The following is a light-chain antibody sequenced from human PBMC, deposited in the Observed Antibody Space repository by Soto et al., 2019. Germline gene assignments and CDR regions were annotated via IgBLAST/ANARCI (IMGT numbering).Light chain of an antibody. Sequence: DIQMTQSPSTLSASVGDRVTITCRASQSISSWLAWYQQKPGKAPKLLLYKASSLESGVPSRFSGSGSGTEFTLTISSLQPDDFATDYCQQYNSSPTFGNGTKVESK. J-gene: IGKJ1*01. CDR2: KAS. CDR1: QSISSW. V-gene: IGKV1-5*03. CDR3: QQYNSSPT.